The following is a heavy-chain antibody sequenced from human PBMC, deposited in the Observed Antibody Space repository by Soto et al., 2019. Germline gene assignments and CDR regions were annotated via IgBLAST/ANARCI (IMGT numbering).Heavy chain of an antibody. Sequence: PGGSLRLSCAASGFTFSSYSMNWVRQAPGKGLEWVSSISSSSSYIYYADSVKGRFTIFRDNAKNSLYLQMNSLRAEDTAVYYCTRDVGNYHSSGYPLGGMDVWGQGTTVTVSS. V-gene: IGHV3-21*01. CDR3: TRDVGNYHSSGYPLGGMDV. J-gene: IGHJ6*02. D-gene: IGHD3-22*01. CDR2: ISSSSSYI. CDR1: GFTFSSYS.